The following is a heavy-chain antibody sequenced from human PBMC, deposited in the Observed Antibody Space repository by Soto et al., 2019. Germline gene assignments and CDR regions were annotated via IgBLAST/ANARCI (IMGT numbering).Heavy chain of an antibody. CDR2: IIPMLAAP. D-gene: IGHD2-21*01. J-gene: IGHJ2*01. CDR3: ARVGPPSPSVIWFFDL. Sequence: QGQLAQSGAEVKKPGSSVKVSCKASGGSFRTYAINWVRQAPGQGLEWMGGIIPMLAAPTYAQKFQGRLTITADESTTTVYMELSSLTSEDTAVYYCARVGPPSPSVIWFFDLWGRGTLVTVSS. V-gene: IGHV1-69*01. CDR1: GGSFRTYA.